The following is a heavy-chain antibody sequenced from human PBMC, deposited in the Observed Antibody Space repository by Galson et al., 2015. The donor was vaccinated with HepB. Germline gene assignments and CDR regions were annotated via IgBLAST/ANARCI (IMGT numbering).Heavy chain of an antibody. CDR2: VKIKTDGGTT. D-gene: IGHD3-22*01. V-gene: IGHV3-15*01. CDR3: TTDSSQYYYDSSGYNNFDY. Sequence: SLRLSCAASGFTFSNAWMSWVRQAPGRGLEWVGRVKIKTDGGTTDYAAPVKGRFTISRDDSKNTLYLQMNSLKTEDTAVYYYTTDSSQYYYDSSGYNNFDYWGQGTLVTVSS. CDR1: GFTFSNAW. J-gene: IGHJ4*02.